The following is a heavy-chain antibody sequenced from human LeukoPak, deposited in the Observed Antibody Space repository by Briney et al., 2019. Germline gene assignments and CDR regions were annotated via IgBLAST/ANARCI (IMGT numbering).Heavy chain of an antibody. J-gene: IGHJ5*02. CDR3: ARGPPNYDFWSGYSPKRYNWFDP. V-gene: IGHV4-34*01. CDR1: GGSFSGYY. Sequence: SETLSLTCAVYGGSFSGYYWSWIRQHPGKGLEWIGYIYYSGSTYYNPSLKSRVTISVDTSKNQFSLKLSSVTAADTAVYYCARGPPNYDFWSGYSPKRYNWFDPWGQGTLVTVSS. D-gene: IGHD3-3*01. CDR2: IYYSGST.